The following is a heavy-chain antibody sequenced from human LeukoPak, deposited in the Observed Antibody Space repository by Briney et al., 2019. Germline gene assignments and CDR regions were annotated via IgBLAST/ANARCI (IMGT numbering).Heavy chain of an antibody. CDR2: LRSKANSYAT. CDR1: GFTFSGSA. J-gene: IGHJ4*02. V-gene: IGHV3-73*01. CDR3: TSGAQGIAAAGAVDY. Sequence: GGSLRLSCAASGFTFSGSAMHWVRQASGKGLEWVGRLRSKANSYATAYAASVKGRFTISRDDSKNTAYLQMNSLKTEDTAVHYCTSGAQGIAAAGAVDYWGQGTLVTVSS. D-gene: IGHD6-13*01.